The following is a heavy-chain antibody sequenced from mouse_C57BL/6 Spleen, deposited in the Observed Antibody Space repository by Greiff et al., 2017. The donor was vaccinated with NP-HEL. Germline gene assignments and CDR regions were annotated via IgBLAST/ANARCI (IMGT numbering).Heavy chain of an antibody. J-gene: IGHJ2*01. CDR1: GYTFTSYG. CDR3: GQLGY. CDR2: IYPRSGNT. V-gene: IGHV1-81*01. D-gene: IGHD6-1*01. Sequence: QVQLQQSGAELARPGASVKLSCKASGYTFTSYGISWVKQRTGQGLEWIGEIYPRSGNTYYNEKFKGKATLTADKSSSTAYMELRSLTSEDSAVYFCGQLGYWGQGTTLTVSS.